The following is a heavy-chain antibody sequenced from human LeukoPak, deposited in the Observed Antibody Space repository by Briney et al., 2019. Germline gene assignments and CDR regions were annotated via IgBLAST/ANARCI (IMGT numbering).Heavy chain of an antibody. V-gene: IGHV3-48*03. CDR3: ARDCYEYGEYYFDY. CDR1: GFTFSSYE. J-gene: IGHJ4*02. CDR2: ISSSGSTI. Sequence: PGGSLRLSCAASGFTFSSYEMNWVRQAPGKGLEGVSYISSSGSTIYYADSVKGRFTISRDNAKNSLYLKMNSLRAEDTAVYYCARDCYEYGEYYFDYWGQGTLVTVSS. D-gene: IGHD3-10*01.